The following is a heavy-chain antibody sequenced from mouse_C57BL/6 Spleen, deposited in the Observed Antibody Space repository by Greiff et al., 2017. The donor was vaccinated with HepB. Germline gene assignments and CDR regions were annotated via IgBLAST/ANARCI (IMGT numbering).Heavy chain of an antibody. V-gene: IGHV1-64*01. CDR2: IHPNSGST. D-gene: IGHD2-3*01. J-gene: IGHJ3*01. CDR1: GYTFTSYW. CDR3: ATWSNYDGDYVGLAD. Sequence: QVQLQQPGAELVKPGASVKLSCKASGYTFTSYWMHWVKQRPGQGLEWIGMIHPNSGSTNYNEKFKSKATLTVDKSSSTAYMQLSSLTSEDSAVYYSATWSNYDGDYVGLADGGKGTLVTV.